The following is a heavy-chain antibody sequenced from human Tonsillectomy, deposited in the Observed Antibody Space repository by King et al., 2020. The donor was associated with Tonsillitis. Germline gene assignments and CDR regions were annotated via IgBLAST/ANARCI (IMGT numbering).Heavy chain of an antibody. V-gene: IGHV3-9*01. Sequence: VQLVESGGGLVQPGRSLRLSCAASGFTFDDYAMHWVRQAPGKGLEWVSGITWKSGGIGYADSVKGRFTISRDNAKNSLYLQMNSLRAEDTALYYCAKTILRFLEWSDAFGIWGQGTMVTVSS. CDR3: AKTILRFLEWSDAFGI. J-gene: IGHJ3*02. CDR1: GFTFDDYA. D-gene: IGHD3-3*01. CDR2: ITWKSGGI.